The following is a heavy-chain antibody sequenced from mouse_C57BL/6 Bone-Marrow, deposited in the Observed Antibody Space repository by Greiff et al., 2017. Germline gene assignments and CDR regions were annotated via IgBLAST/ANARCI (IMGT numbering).Heavy chain of an antibody. J-gene: IGHJ4*01. V-gene: IGHV1-64*01. Sequence: QVQLQQPGAELVKPGASVKLSCKASGYTFTSYWMHWVKQRPGQGLEWIGMIHPNSGSTNYNEKFKSKATLNVGKSSSTAYMQLSSLTSEDSAVYYCASYYGSSYGAMDYWGQGTSVTVSS. D-gene: IGHD1-1*01. CDR1: GYTFTSYW. CDR2: IHPNSGST. CDR3: ASYYGSSYGAMDY.